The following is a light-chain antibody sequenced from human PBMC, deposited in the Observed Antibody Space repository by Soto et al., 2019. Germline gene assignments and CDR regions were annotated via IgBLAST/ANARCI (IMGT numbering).Light chain of an antibody. J-gene: IGLJ2*01. CDR2: DDD. V-gene: IGLV3-21*02. Sequence: SYVLTQAPSVSVAPGQTATITCGGNNIGSKIVHWYQQKPGQAPVLVVHDDDDRPSGFPERFSGSNSGHTATLTISRVEAGDEADYYCQVWVGSSDRTFGGGTKVTVL. CDR1: NIGSKI. CDR3: QVWVGSSDRT.